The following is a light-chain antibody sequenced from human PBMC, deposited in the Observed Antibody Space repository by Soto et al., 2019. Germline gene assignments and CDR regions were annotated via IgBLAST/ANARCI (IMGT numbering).Light chain of an antibody. V-gene: IGKV3-20*01. Sequence: EIVLTQSPGTLSLSPGERATLSCRASQSVGRTSLAWYQQKPGQAPRLLIYATSARSTGIPDRFSGSGSGTDFTLTISRLEPEDFAVYCCQHYGGSPWTVGQGTKVEIK. CDR2: ATS. CDR1: QSVGRTS. J-gene: IGKJ1*01. CDR3: QHYGGSPWT.